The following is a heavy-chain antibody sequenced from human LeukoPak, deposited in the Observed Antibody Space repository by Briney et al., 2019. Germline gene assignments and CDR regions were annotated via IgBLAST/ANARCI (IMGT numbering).Heavy chain of an antibody. V-gene: IGHV4-59*01. CDR1: GGSSSSFF. CDR3: ARDLELERNRWNYFES. D-gene: IGHD1-1*01. CDR2: MHYSGDS. J-gene: IGHJ4*02. Sequence: SETLSRTGTGSGGSSSSFFWSWIRHPPGKGLEWIGSMHYSGDSKYNPSLKSRVSLSIDTSKQQFSLRLSSVTAADTAVYYCARDLELERNRWNYFESWGQGTLVTVSS.